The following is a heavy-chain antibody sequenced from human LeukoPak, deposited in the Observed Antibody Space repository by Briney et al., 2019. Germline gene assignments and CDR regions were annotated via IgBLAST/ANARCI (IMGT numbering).Heavy chain of an antibody. V-gene: IGHV3-48*02. J-gene: IGHJ5*02. Sequence: PGGSLRLSCAAPGFTFSSYSMNWVRQAPGKGLEWVSYISSSSSSIYYADSVKGRFTISRDNAKNSLYLQMNSLRDEDTAVYYCARKSDYDSSGYHNWFDLWGQGTLVTVSS. CDR2: ISSSSSSI. D-gene: IGHD3-22*01. CDR3: ARKSDYDSSGYHNWFDL. CDR1: GFTFSSYS.